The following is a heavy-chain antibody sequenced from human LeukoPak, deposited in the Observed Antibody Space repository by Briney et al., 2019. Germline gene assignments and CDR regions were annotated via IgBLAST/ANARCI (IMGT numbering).Heavy chain of an antibody. V-gene: IGHV3-30*09. CDR1: GFTFFTYG. CDR3: ATERGEWDQLFWYFDL. CDR2: ISYDGGNQ. D-gene: IGHD3-16*01. Sequence: PGGSLRLSCAASGFTFFTYGFHWVRQAPGKGLEWVALISYDGGNQHYADSVKGRFAISRDNSKSTLYLQMNSLRPEDSAVYYCATERGEWDQLFWYFDLWGRGTLVTVSS. J-gene: IGHJ2*01.